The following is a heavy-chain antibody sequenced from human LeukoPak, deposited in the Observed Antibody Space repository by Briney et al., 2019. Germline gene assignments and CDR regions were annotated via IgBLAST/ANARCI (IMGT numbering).Heavy chain of an antibody. CDR3: ARALDRYCTNGVCYRLDY. CDR1: GFTFSSYA. Sequence: GGSLRLSCAASGFTFSSYAMHWVRRAPGKGLEWVAGISYDGSNKYYAESVKGRFTITRDNYKNTLYLQMNSLRAEDTAVYYCARALDRYCTNGVCYRLDYLGQGTLVTVSS. V-gene: IGHV3-30-3*01. CDR2: ISYDGSNK. J-gene: IGHJ4*02. D-gene: IGHD2-8*01.